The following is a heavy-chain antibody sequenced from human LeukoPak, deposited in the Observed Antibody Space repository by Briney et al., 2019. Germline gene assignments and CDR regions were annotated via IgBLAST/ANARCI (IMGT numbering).Heavy chain of an antibody. Sequence: KPSETLSLTCAVSGGSISSYYWSWIRQSPGKGLEWIGYIYYIGSTYYNPSLTSRVTISVDTSKNQFSLRLTSATAADTAVYYCARHGPRAVAGYFDYWGQGTLVTVSS. D-gene: IGHD6-19*01. J-gene: IGHJ4*02. CDR1: GGSISSYY. V-gene: IGHV4-59*08. CDR2: IYYIGST. CDR3: ARHGPRAVAGYFDY.